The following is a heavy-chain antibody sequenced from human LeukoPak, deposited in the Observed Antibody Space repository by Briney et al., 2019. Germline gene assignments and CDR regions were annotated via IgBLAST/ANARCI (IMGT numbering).Heavy chain of an antibody. J-gene: IGHJ4*02. CDR2: ISSSSSTI. Sequence: GGSLRLSCAASGFTFSSYSMNWVRQAPGKGLEWVSFISSSSSTIYYADSVKGRLTISRDNAKNSLYLQMNSLRAEDTAVYYCSRGSGWLSVYWGQGTLVTVSS. CDR1: GFTFSSYS. V-gene: IGHV3-48*04. CDR3: SRGSGWLSVY. D-gene: IGHD6-19*01.